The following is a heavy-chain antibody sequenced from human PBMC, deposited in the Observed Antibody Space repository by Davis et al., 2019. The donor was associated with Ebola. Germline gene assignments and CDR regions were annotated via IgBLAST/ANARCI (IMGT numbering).Heavy chain of an antibody. CDR2: INPSGGST. CDR3: AREAVNIVVVPAATYYYYGMDV. Sequence: ASVKVSCKASGYTFTSYYMHWVRQAPGQGLEWMGIINPSGGSTSYAQKFQGRVTMTRDTSTTTVDMDLSSLRSEDTAVYYCAREAVNIVVVPAATYYYYGMDVWGKGTTVTVSS. J-gene: IGHJ6*04. CDR1: GYTFTSYY. V-gene: IGHV1-46*01. D-gene: IGHD2-2*01.